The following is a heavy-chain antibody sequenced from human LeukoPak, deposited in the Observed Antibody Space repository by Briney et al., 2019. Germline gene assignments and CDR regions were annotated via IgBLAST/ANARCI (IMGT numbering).Heavy chain of an antibody. Sequence: ASVKVSCKASGYTFTSYDINWVRQATGQGLEWMGWMNPNSGNTGYAQKFQGRVTMTRNTSISTAYMELSSLRSEDTAVYYCARSAFDILEGKWFDPWGQGTLVTVSS. CDR3: ARSAFDILEGKWFDP. CDR1: GYTFTSYD. D-gene: IGHD3-9*01. CDR2: MNPNSGNT. V-gene: IGHV1-8*01. J-gene: IGHJ5*02.